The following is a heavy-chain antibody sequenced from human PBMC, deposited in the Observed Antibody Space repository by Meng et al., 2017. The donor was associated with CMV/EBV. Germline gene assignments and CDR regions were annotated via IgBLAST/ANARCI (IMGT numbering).Heavy chain of an antibody. V-gene: IGHV3-30-3*01. CDR3: ARGLGVELRDWFDY. CDR1: GFTFSSYA. J-gene: IGHJ4*02. D-gene: IGHD1-7*01. Sequence: GESLKISCAASGFTFSSYAMHWVRQASGKGLEWAAVISYDGSNKYYADSVKGRFTISRDNSKNTLYLQMNSLRAEDTAVYYCARGLGVELRDWFDYWGQGTLVTVSS. CDR2: ISYDGSNK.